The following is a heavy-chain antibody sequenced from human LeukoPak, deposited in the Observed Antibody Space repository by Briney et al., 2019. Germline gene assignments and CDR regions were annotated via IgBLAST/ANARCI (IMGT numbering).Heavy chain of an antibody. D-gene: IGHD6-6*01. CDR3: ARSSVSNWIDP. CDR2: INPNSSDT. Sequence: GASVKVSCKASGYTFTGYYMHWVRQAPGQGLEWMGWINPNSSDTNYAQKFQGWVTMTRDTSISTAYMELSRLRSDDTAVYYCARSSVSNWIDPWGQGTLVTVSS. J-gene: IGHJ5*02. V-gene: IGHV1-2*04. CDR1: GYTFTGYY.